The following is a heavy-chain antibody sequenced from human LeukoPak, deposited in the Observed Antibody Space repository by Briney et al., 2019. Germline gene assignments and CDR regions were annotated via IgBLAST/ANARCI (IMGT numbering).Heavy chain of an antibody. CDR1: GFTFSSYG. V-gene: IGHV3-30*02. J-gene: IGHJ4*02. D-gene: IGHD3-9*01. CDR2: IRYDGSNK. CDR3: ARDRRLRYFDWLVDY. Sequence: PGGSLRLSCAASGFTFSSYGMHWVRQAPGKGLEWVAFIRYDGSNKYYADSVKGRFTISRDNSKNTLYLQMNSLRAEDTAVYYCARDRRLRYFDWLVDYWGQGTLVTVSS.